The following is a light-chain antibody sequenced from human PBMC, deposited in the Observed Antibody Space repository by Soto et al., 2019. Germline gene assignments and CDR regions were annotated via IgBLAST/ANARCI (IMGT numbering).Light chain of an antibody. CDR1: HNDIGTYDY. Sequence: QSVLTQPTSVSGSPGQSITISCTGNHNDIGTYDYVSWYQQHPGRAPRLLIHGVTTRPSGISGRFSASKSGLTASLTISGLQPEDEADYYCSSYSISDTPYVFGGGTKVTVL. CDR3: SSYSISDTPYV. J-gene: IGLJ1*01. CDR2: GVT. V-gene: IGLV2-14*03.